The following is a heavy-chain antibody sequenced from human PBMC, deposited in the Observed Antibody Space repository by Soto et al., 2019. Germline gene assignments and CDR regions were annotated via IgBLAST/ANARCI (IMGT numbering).Heavy chain of an antibody. CDR3: ARAKKGDPPYYYYGLDV. CDR1: GGTFSSYS. J-gene: IGHJ6*02. CDR2: IIPIFGTA. V-gene: IGHV1-69*06. Sequence: SVKVSCKASGGTFSSYSISWVRQAPGQGLEWMGGIIPIFGTANYAQKFQGRVTITADKSTSTAYMELSSLRSEDTAVYYCARAKKGDPPYYYYGLDVWGQGTTVNVSS. D-gene: IGHD2-21*02.